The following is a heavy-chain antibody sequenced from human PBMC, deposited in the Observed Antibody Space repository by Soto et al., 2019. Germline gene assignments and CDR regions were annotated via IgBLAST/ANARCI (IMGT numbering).Heavy chain of an antibody. CDR2: IIPFIGTA. D-gene: IGHD2-15*01. CDR3: ARVVRTPVPASYYYGKDV. J-gene: IGHJ6*02. CDR1: GGTFSSYA. V-gene: IGHV1-69*18. Sequence: QVQLVQSGAEVKKPGSSVTVSCKASGGTFSSYAISWVRQAPGQGLEWMGRIIPFIGTANYAQKFQGRVTITADESTSTAYLQRTSLRSEDTAGYYCARVVRTPVPASYYYGKDVRGQGTTVTVAS.